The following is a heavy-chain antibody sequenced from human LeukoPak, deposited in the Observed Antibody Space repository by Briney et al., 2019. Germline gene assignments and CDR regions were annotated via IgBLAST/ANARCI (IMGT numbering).Heavy chain of an antibody. Sequence: GGSLRLSCAASGLTVSSNYMSWVRQVSGKGLEWVSVVYSGGSTYYADSVKGRLTISRDDSKNTLYLQMNNLRAEDAAVYYCARVRSDSSGWYEFDYWGQGSLVAVSS. J-gene: IGHJ4*02. V-gene: IGHV3-53*01. D-gene: IGHD6-19*01. CDR2: VYSGGST. CDR1: GLTVSSNY. CDR3: ARVRSDSSGWYEFDY.